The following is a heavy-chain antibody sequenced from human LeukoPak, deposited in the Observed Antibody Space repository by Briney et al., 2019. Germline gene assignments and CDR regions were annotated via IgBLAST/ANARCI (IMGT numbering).Heavy chain of an antibody. CDR2: ISGSGGST. CDR1: GFTFSRHG. CDR3: TKGYSGSLGRFDY. D-gene: IGHD5-12*01. Sequence: PGGSLRLSCAGSGFTFSRHGMNWVRQAPGKGLEWVSGISGSGGSTYYADSVKGRFTISRDNSKNTLYLQMNSLRAEDTAVYYCTKGYSGSLGRFDYWGQGTLVTVSS. V-gene: IGHV3-23*01. J-gene: IGHJ4*02.